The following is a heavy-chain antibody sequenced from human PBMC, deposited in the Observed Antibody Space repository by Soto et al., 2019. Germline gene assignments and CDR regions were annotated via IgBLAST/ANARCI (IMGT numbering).Heavy chain of an antibody. CDR3: ARDTVQHYYDSSGLQK. CDR2: IYYSGST. V-gene: IGHV4-30-4*01. D-gene: IGHD3-22*01. Sequence: TLALTCTVSGCSISSGDYYWSWIRQPPGKGLEWIGYIYYSGSTYYNPSLKSRVTISVDTSKNQFSLKLSSVTAADTAVYYCARDTVQHYYDSSGLQKWGQGTLVTVSS. J-gene: IGHJ4*02. CDR1: GCSISSGDYY.